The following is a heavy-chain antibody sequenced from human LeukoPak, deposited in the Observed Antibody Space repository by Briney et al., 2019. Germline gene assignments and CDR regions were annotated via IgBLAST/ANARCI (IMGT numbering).Heavy chain of an antibody. CDR1: GFTFSTYG. CDR2: ISYDGSDK. V-gene: IGHV3-30*03. D-gene: IGHD6-6*01. J-gene: IGHJ4*02. CDR3: ASWYSSSFLPPFDY. Sequence: PGGSLRLSCAASGFTFSTYGMHWVRQAPGKGLEWVAVISYDGSDKYYADSVKGRFTISRDNAKNSLYLQMNSLRAEDTALYYCASWYSSSFLPPFDYWGQGTLVTVSS.